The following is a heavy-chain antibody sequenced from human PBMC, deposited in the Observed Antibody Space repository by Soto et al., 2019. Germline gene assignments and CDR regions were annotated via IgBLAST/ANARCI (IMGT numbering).Heavy chain of an antibody. J-gene: IGHJ4*02. CDR1: GFVVSNND. CDR2: IYSSGST. V-gene: IGHV3-53*02. CDR3: TRRPLIEPGV. D-gene: IGHD2-8*01. Sequence: EVQVVETGGGLIQPGGSLRLSCAASGFVVSNNDMSWVRQAPGKGLEWVSLIYSSGSTHYADSVRGRFTISRDNSKNTVYLQMNSLRVEDTALYYCTRRPLIEPGVWGQGTLVTVSS.